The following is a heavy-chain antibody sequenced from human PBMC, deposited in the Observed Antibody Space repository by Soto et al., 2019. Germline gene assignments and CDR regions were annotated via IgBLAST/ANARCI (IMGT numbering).Heavy chain of an antibody. J-gene: IGHJ6*02. Sequence: QVQLQESGPGLVKPSQTLSLTCTVSGGSISSGGYYWSWIRQHPGKGLEWIGYIYYSGSTYYNPSLKSRVTIAVDTSKNQFSLKLSSVTAADTAVYYCARDLRRLAVAGTYYYYGMDVWGQGTTVTVSS. CDR2: IYYSGST. D-gene: IGHD6-19*01. V-gene: IGHV4-31*03. CDR3: ARDLRRLAVAGTYYYYGMDV. CDR1: GGSISSGGYY.